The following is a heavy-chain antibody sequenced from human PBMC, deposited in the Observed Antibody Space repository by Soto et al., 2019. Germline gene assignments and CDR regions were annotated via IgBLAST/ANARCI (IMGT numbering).Heavy chain of an antibody. J-gene: IGHJ1*01. CDR3: ARDVRSGSYSPAPQH. CDR2: ITGSSNTM. CDR1: GFTFSTYS. V-gene: IGHV3-48*02. Sequence: EVQLVESGGGLVQPGGSLRLSCAASGFTFSTYSMSWVRQAPEKGLEWVSYITGSSNTMYYADSVKGRFTISRDNARNSLYLQMNSLRDEDTAVYYCARDVRSGSYSPAPQHWGQGTLVTVSS. D-gene: IGHD1-26*01.